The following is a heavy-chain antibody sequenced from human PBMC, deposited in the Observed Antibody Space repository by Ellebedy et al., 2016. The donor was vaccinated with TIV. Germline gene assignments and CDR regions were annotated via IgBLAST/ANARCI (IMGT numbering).Heavy chain of an antibody. CDR3: ARDSSGILTGYEGGSIDY. Sequence: ASVKVSCKASGYTFTSYYMHWVRQAPGQGLEWMGGIIPIFGTANYAQKFQGRVTVTGETSISTAYMELSRLRSDDTAVYYCARDSSGILTGYEGGSIDYWGQGTLVTVSS. D-gene: IGHD3-9*01. CDR2: IIPIFGTA. CDR1: GYTFTSYY. J-gene: IGHJ4*02. V-gene: IGHV1-2*02.